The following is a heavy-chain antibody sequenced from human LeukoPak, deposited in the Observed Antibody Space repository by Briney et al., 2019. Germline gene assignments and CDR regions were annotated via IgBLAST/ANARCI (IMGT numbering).Heavy chain of an antibody. CDR1: GGTLSSYA. Sequence: SVNVSCKASGGTLSSYAISWVRQAPGQGLEWMGGIIPIFGTANYAQKFQGRVTITADESTSTAYMELSSLRSEDTAVYYCAANPPADIVVVPAALYNWFDPWGQGTLVTVSS. J-gene: IGHJ5*02. D-gene: IGHD2-2*01. CDR3: AANPPADIVVVPAALYNWFDP. V-gene: IGHV1-69*13. CDR2: IIPIFGTA.